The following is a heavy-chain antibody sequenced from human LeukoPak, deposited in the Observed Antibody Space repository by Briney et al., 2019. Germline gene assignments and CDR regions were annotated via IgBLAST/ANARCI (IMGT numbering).Heavy chain of an antibody. CDR3: ARFERFDSSRYYYGY. J-gene: IGHJ4*02. CDR1: GYSFTSYW. D-gene: IGHD3-22*01. V-gene: IGHV5-51*01. CDR2: IYPGDSDT. Sequence: GESLKISCKGPGYSFTSYWIGWVRQMPGKGLEWMGIIYPGDSDTRYSPSFQGQVTISADKSISTAYLQWSSLKASDTAMYYCARFERFDSSRYYYGYWGQGTLVTVSS.